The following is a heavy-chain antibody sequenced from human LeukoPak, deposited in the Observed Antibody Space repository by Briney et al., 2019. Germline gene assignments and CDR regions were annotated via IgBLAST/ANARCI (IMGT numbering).Heavy chain of an antibody. V-gene: IGHV4-59*08. J-gene: IGHJ4*02. D-gene: IGHD6-19*01. CDR2: IYYSGST. CDR1: GGSISSYY. Sequence: PSETLSLTCTVSGGSISSYYWSWIRQPPGKGLEWIGYIYYSGSTNYNPSLKSRVTISVDTSMNQFSLKLSPVTAADTAVYYCARHPLAVAVKPRHIDYWGQGTLVTVSS. CDR3: ARHPLAVAVKPRHIDY.